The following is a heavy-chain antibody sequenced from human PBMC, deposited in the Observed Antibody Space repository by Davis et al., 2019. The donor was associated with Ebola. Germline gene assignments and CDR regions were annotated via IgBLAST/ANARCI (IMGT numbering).Heavy chain of an antibody. CDR1: GYTFTSYW. D-gene: IGHD7-27*01. J-gene: IGHJ2*01. V-gene: IGHV5-51*01. Sequence: GESLKISCKGSGYTFTSYWIAWVRQVPGKGLEWMGSIYPGDSETRYSPSLQGQATISVDKSISTAYLRWSSLKASDTAMYYCARPLTGYWYFDLWGRGTLVTVSS. CDR3: ARPLTGYWYFDL. CDR2: IYPGDSET.